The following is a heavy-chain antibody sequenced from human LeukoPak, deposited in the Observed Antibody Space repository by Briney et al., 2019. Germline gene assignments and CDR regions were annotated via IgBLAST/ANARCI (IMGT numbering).Heavy chain of an antibody. J-gene: IGHJ4*02. Sequence: PGGSLRLSCAASGFTFSDHYMDWVRQAPGKGLEWAGRTRNKANSYTTEYAASVKGRFTISRDDSKNSLYLQMNSLKTEDTAVYYCARVAELDYDFWSGYYREPHYFDYWGQGTLVTVSS. D-gene: IGHD3-3*01. CDR3: ARVAELDYDFWSGYYREPHYFDY. V-gene: IGHV3-72*01. CDR2: TRNKANSYTT. CDR1: GFTFSDHY.